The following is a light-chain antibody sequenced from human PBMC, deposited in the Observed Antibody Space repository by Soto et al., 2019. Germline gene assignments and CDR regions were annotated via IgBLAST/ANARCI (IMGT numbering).Light chain of an antibody. CDR3: QVWDSSSDHVI. CDR1: NIRSKS. CDR2: DDD. Sequence: SYELTQPPSVSVAPAQTARITCGGNNIRSKSVHWYQQRPGQAPVLVVYDDDDRPSGIPERFSGSISGNTATLTISRVEAGDEADYYCQVWDSSSDHVIFGGGTKLTVL. V-gene: IGLV3-21*02. J-gene: IGLJ2*01.